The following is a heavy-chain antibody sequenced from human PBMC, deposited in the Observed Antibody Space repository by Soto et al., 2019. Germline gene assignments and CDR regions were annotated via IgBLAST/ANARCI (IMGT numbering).Heavy chain of an antibody. Sequence: GASVKVSCKASGYTFSSYVISWVRQAPGQGLEWLGWISPYDDDTKYAQNLQGRVRMTTDTSTRTVYMDLRSLRSDDTAIYYCARGGYYDSSGSRNYHYYGMDVWG. CDR1: GYTFSSYV. CDR3: ARGGYYDSSGSRNYHYYGMDV. V-gene: IGHV1-18*01. D-gene: IGHD3-22*01. CDR2: ISPYDDDT. J-gene: IGHJ6*02.